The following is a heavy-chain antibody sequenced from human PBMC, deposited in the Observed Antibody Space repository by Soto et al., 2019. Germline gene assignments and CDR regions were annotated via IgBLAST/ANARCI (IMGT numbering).Heavy chain of an antibody. CDR3: ARDGRGSGSYSLFDY. CDR2: ISSSSSYI. J-gene: IGHJ4*02. Sequence: KTGGSLRLSCAASGFTFSSYSMNWVRQAPGKGLEWVSSISSSSSYIYYADSVKGRFTISRDNAKNSLYLQMNSLRAEDTAVYYCARDGRGSGSYSLFDYWGQGTLVTVSS. V-gene: IGHV3-21*01. D-gene: IGHD3-10*01. CDR1: GFTFSSYS.